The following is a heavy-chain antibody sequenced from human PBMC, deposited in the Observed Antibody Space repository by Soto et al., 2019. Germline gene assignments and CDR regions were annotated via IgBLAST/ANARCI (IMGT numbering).Heavy chain of an antibody. CDR1: GGSISSGGYS. CDR3: ARIVVVPAASGDYYYGMDD. Sequence: SDTLSLTCAVSGGSISSGGYSWSWIRQPPGKGLEWIGYIYHSGSTYYNPSLKSRVTISVDRSKNQFSLKLSSVTDADTAVYYCARIVVVPAASGDYYYGMDDWGQGTTLTVSS. V-gene: IGHV4-30-2*01. CDR2: IYHSGST. D-gene: IGHD2-2*01. J-gene: IGHJ6*02.